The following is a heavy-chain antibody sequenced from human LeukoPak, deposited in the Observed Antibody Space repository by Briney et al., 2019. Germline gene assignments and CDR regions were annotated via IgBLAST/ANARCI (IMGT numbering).Heavy chain of an antibody. J-gene: IGHJ5*02. CDR2: IYYSGTT. CDR1: GGSISSSSHY. Sequence: SETLSLTCTVSGGSISSSSHYWGWVRQPPGKGLEWIGSIYYSGTTAYNPSLKSRVTISVDTSKNQFSLKLSSVTAADTAVYYCVRWQSGSMFHPPWGQGTLVTVSS. CDR3: VRWQSGSMFHPP. V-gene: IGHV4-39*01. D-gene: IGHD3-10*02.